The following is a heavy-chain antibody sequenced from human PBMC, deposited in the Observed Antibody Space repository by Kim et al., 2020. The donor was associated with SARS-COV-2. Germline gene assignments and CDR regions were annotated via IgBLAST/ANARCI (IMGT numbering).Heavy chain of an antibody. V-gene: IGHV3-7*01. CDR1: GFTFSSYW. D-gene: IGHD3-3*01. J-gene: IGHJ4*02. Sequence: GGSLRLSCAASGFTFSSYWMSWVRQAPGKGLEWVANIKQDGSEKYYVDSVKGRFTISRDNAKNSLYLQMNSLRAEDTAVYYCARYLAFLRKTQKPVGYFDYWGQGTLVTVSS. CDR2: IKQDGSEK. CDR3: ARYLAFLRKTQKPVGYFDY.